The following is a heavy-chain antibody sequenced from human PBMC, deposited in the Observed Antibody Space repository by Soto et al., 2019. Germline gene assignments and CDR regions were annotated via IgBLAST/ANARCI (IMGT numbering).Heavy chain of an antibody. CDR3: ARDQPGYSYGYGLGY. CDR1: GFTFSSYS. J-gene: IGHJ4*02. V-gene: IGHV3-21*01. D-gene: IGHD5-18*01. CDR2: ISSSSSYI. Sequence: EVPLVESGGGLVKPGGSLRLSCAASGFTFSSYSMNWVRQAPGKGLEWVSSISSSSSYIYYADSEKGRFTISRDNAKNSLYLQMNSLRAEDTAVYYCARDQPGYSYGYGLGYWGQGTLVTVSS.